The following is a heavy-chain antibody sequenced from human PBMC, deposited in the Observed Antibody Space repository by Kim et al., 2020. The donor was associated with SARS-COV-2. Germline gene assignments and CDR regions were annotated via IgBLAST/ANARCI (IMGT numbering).Heavy chain of an antibody. Sequence: GGSLRLSCAASGFTFSSYAMHWVRQAPGKGLEWVAVISYDGSNKYYADSVKGRFTISRDNSKNTLYLQMNSLRAEDTAVYYCAREDIVVVVGCFDPWGPGTLVTVSS. CDR1: GFTFSSYA. CDR2: ISYDGSNK. J-gene: IGHJ5*02. D-gene: IGHD2-15*01. CDR3: AREDIVVVVGCFDP. V-gene: IGHV3-30-3*01.